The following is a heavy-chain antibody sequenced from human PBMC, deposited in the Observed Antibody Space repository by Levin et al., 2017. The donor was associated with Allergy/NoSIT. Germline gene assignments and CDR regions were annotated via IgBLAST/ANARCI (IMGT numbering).Heavy chain of an antibody. CDR2: ISSSSSTI. Sequence: GGSLRLSCAASGFTFSSNSMNWVRQAPGKGLEWVSYISSSSSTIYYADSVKVRFTVSRDNAKNSLYLQMNSLRAEDTAVYYCARASGSGRYAFDIWGQGTTVTVSS. D-gene: IGHD3-10*01. J-gene: IGHJ3*02. V-gene: IGHV3-48*01. CDR1: GFTFSSNS. CDR3: ARASGSGRYAFDI.